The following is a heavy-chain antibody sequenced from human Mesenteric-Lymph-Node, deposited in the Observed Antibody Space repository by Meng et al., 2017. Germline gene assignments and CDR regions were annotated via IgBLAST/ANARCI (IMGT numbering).Heavy chain of an antibody. Sequence: GQQVESGGGVVQPGRSRRLSCAASGFTFSNYAMHWVRQAPGKGLEWVAAISYDGSNKYYADSLKGRFTISRDNSKNTLSLQMNSLRVDDTAVYYCASSGSGSYYDYWGQGTLVTVSS. D-gene: IGHD1-26*01. CDR1: GFTFSNYA. J-gene: IGHJ4*02. CDR3: ASSGSGSYYDY. CDR2: ISYDGSNK. V-gene: IGHV3-30*01.